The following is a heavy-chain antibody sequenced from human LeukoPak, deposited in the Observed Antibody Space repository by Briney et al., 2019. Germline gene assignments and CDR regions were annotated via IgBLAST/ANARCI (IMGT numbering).Heavy chain of an antibody. D-gene: IGHD4-11*01. CDR2: IYHSGST. V-gene: IGHV4-39*07. J-gene: IGHJ6*02. CDR1: GGSISSSSYY. Sequence: SETLSLTCTVSGGSISSSSYYWGWIRQPPGKGLEWIGSIYHSGSTYYNPSLKSRVSMSVDTSKNQFSLKVISVTAADTAVYYCARERLTTITTNGMDVWGQGTTVTVSS. CDR3: ARERLTTITTNGMDV.